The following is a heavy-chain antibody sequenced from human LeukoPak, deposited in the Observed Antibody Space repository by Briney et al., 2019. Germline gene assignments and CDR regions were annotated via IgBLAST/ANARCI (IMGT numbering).Heavy chain of an antibody. CDR2: ISSSSSTI. J-gene: IGHJ3*02. CDR1: GFTFSSYS. V-gene: IGHV3-48*04. CDR3: ASGHATNRGGVGTFDI. D-gene: IGHD2-21*01. Sequence: GGSLRLSCAASGFTFSSYSMNWVRQAPGKGLEWVSYISSSSSTIYYADSVKGRFTISRDDAKNSLYLQMNSLRAEDTAVYYCASGHATNRGGVGTFDIWGQGTLVTVSS.